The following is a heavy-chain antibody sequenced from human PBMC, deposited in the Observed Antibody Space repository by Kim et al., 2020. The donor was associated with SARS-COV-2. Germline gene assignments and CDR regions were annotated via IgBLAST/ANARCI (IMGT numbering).Heavy chain of an antibody. V-gene: IGHV3-11*01. J-gene: IGHJ4*02. Sequence: DSVKGRFTTSRDNAKNSLYLQMNSLRAEDTAVYYCAREGGYYDSSGYGNYWGQGTLVTVSS. D-gene: IGHD3-22*01. CDR3: AREGGYYDSSGYGNY.